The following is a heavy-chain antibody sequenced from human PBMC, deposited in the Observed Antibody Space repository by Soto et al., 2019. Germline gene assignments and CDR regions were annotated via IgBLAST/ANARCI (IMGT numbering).Heavy chain of an antibody. CDR3: AKAAGDYYDSSGYYSDAFDI. CDR1: GFTFSSYA. Sequence: GSLRLSCAASGFTFSSYAMSWVRQAPGKGLEWVSAISGSGGSTYYADSVKGRFTISRDNSKNTLYLQMNSLRAEDTAVYYCAKAAGDYYDSSGYYSDAFDIWGQGTMVTV. V-gene: IGHV3-23*01. D-gene: IGHD3-22*01. J-gene: IGHJ3*02. CDR2: ISGSGGST.